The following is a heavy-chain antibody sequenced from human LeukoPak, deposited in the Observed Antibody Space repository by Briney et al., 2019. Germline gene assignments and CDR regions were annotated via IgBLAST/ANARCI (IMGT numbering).Heavy chain of an antibody. J-gene: IGHJ4*02. V-gene: IGHV3-30*18. CDR1: GFTFSSYG. Sequence: GGSLRLSCAASGFTFSSYGMHWVRQAPGKGLEWVAVISYDGSNKYYADSVKGRFTISRDNSKNTLYLQMNSLRAEDTAVYYCANAQDYYDSSGFLGYWGQGTLVTVSS. D-gene: IGHD3-22*01. CDR3: ANAQDYYDSSGFLGY. CDR2: ISYDGSNK.